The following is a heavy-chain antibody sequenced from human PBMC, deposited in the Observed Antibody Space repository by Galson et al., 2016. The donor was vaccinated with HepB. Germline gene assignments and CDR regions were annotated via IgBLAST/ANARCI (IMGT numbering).Heavy chain of an antibody. CDR1: GFTVTTNY. D-gene: IGHD5-12*01. Sequence: SLRLSCAASGFTVTTNYMSWVRQAPGKGLEWVSFIYNGGTTYYADSVKGRFTISRDSSTNTLYLQMNSLRAEDTAVYYCARVPGFSWGQGTLVTVSS. CDR3: ARVPGFS. V-gene: IGHV3-53*01. CDR2: IYNGGTT. J-gene: IGHJ5*02.